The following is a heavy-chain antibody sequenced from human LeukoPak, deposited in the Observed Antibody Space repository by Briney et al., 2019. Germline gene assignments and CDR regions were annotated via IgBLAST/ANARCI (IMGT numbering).Heavy chain of an antibody. Sequence: PGRSLRLSCAASGFTFSSYGMHWVRQAPGKGLEWVAVISYDGSNKYYADSVKGRFTISRDNSKNTLYLQMNSLRAEDTAVYYCAKDRLAARSPPRHPFFDYWGQGTLVTVSS. V-gene: IGHV3-30*18. CDR2: ISYDGSNK. CDR1: GFTFSSYG. J-gene: IGHJ4*02. CDR3: AKDRLAARSPPRHPFFDY. D-gene: IGHD6-6*01.